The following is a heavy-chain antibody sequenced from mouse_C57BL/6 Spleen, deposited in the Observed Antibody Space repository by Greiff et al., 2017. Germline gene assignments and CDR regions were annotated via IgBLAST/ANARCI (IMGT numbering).Heavy chain of an antibody. J-gene: IGHJ2*01. CDR3: ARKGTGTGFDY. Sequence: QVQLQQSGAELARPGASVKLSCKASGYTFTSYGISWVKQRTGQGLEWIGEIYPRSGNTYYNEKFKGKATLTAAKSSSTAYMELRSLTSEDSAVDFCARKGTGTGFDYWGQGTTLTVSS. V-gene: IGHV1-81*01. CDR2: IYPRSGNT. CDR1: GYTFTSYG. D-gene: IGHD4-1*01.